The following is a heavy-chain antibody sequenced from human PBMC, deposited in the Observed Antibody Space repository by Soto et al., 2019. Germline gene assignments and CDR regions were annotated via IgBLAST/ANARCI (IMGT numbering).Heavy chain of an antibody. J-gene: IGHJ3*02. D-gene: IGHD3-10*01. CDR3: ARVSSGGSAAFDI. V-gene: IGHV1-18*01. CDR2: ISVYNGNR. Sequence: ASVKVSCKASGYTFPTYGISWVRQAPGQGLEWMGWISVYNGNRNYAQNFQGRVTMTTDTSTTTAYMELRSLRSDDTAVYYCARVSSGGSAAFDIWGQGTMVTVSS. CDR1: GYTFPTYG.